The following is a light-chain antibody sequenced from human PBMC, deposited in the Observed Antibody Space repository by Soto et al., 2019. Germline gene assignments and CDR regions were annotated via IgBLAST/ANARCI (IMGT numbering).Light chain of an antibody. CDR2: DAS. CDR1: QSISSW. CDR3: LQDYNYPRT. J-gene: IGKJ1*01. Sequence: DIQMTQSPSTLSASVGDRVTISCRASQSISSWLAWYQQEPGKAPKLLIYDASSLKSGVPSRFSGSGSGTDFTLTISSLQPEDFATYYCLQDYNYPRTFGQGTKVDIK. V-gene: IGKV1-5*01.